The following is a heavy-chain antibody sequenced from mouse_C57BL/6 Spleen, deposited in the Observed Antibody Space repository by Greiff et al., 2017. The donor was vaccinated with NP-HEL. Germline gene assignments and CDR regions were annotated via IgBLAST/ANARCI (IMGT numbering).Heavy chain of an antibody. CDR1: GFTFSDYY. Sequence: EVQRVESEGGLVQPGSSMKLSCTASGFTFSDYYMAWVRQVPEKGLEWVANINYDGSSTYYLDSLKSRFIISRDNAKNILYLQMSSLKSEDTATYYCARGTTVVGYFDYWGQGTTLTVSS. CDR2: INYDGSST. J-gene: IGHJ2*01. CDR3: ARGTTVVGYFDY. D-gene: IGHD1-1*01. V-gene: IGHV5-16*01.